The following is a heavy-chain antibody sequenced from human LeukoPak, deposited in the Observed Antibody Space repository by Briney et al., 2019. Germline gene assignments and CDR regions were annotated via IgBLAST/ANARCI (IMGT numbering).Heavy chain of an antibody. CDR1: GDSVSSNSAA. J-gene: IGHJ4*02. CDR3: ARATSRLDYYFDY. Sequence: SQTLSLTCAISGDSVSSNSAAWNWIRQSPSGGLEWLGRTYYRSKWYNDYAISVKSRITINPDTSKNQFSLQLNSVTPEDTAVYYCARATSRLDYYFDYWGQGTLVTASS. CDR2: TYYRSKWYN. D-gene: IGHD2-2*01. V-gene: IGHV6-1*01.